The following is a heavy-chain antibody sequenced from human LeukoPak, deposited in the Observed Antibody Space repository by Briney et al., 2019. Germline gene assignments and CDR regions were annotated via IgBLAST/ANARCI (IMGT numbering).Heavy chain of an antibody. CDR2: ISSRSTSI. V-gene: IGHV3-21*01. D-gene: IGHD3-3*01. CDR3: ARDYIAYDPLDY. CDR1: GFTFSSYD. Sequence: GGSLRLSCAASGFTFSSYDMNWVRQAPGKALEWVSSISSRSTSIYYAASVKGRFTISRDNAKNSLYLQMNSLRAEDTAVYWCARDYIAYDPLDYWGQGTLVTVSS. J-gene: IGHJ4*02.